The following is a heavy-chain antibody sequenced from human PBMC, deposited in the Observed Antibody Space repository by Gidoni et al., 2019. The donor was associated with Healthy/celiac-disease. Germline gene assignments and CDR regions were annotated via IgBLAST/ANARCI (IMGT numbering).Heavy chain of an antibody. CDR3: ARDPVLYSNPSYYYGMDV. J-gene: IGHJ6*02. CDR2: IIPIFGTA. D-gene: IGHD4-4*01. CDR1: GGTFSSYA. Sequence: QVQLVQSGAEVKKPGSSVKVSCKASGGTFSSYAISWVRQAPGQGLEWMGGIIPIFGTANYAQKFQGRVTITADESTSTAYMELSSLRSEDTAVYYCARDPVLYSNPSYYYGMDVWGQGTTVTVSS. V-gene: IGHV1-69*01.